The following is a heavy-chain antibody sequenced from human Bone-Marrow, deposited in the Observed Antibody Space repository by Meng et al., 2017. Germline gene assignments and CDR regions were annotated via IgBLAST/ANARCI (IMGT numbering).Heavy chain of an antibody. CDR2: INHSGST. CDR1: GGSFSGFY. D-gene: IGHD6-13*01. CDR3: AREAYSTSLSSATGFDY. Sequence: QVQLRQWGAGRGKPSETRARTGAVQGGSFSGFYWNWFRQPPGKGLEWIAEINHSGSTNINPSLKSRVTILADTSKNQFSLKVRSVTAADTAVYYCAREAYSTSLSSATGFDYWGQGTLVTVSS. V-gene: IGHV4-34*01. J-gene: IGHJ4*02.